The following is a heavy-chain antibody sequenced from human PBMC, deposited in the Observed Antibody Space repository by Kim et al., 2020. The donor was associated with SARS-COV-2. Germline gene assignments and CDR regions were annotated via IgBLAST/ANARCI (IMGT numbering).Heavy chain of an antibody. D-gene: IGHD3-3*01. CDR2: IYYSGST. Sequence: SETLSRTCTVSGGSISSGGYYWSWIRQHPGKGLEWIGYIYYSGSTYYNPSLKSRVTISVDTSKNQFSLKLSSVTAADTAVYYCAREHDFWSGYSGYYYGMDVWGQGTTVTVSS. CDR3: AREHDFWSGYSGYYYGMDV. CDR1: GGSISSGGYY. V-gene: IGHV4-31*03. J-gene: IGHJ6*02.